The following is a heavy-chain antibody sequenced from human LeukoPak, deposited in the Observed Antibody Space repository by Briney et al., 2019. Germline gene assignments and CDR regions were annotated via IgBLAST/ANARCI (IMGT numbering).Heavy chain of an antibody. J-gene: IGHJ5*02. V-gene: IGHV3-23*01. CDR2: ISGSGGST. CDR3: AKDGYSSSGYNWFDP. D-gene: IGHD6-6*01. CDR1: GFTFSSYA. Sequence: GGSLRLSCAASGFTFSSYAMSWVRQAPGKGLEWVSAISGSGGSTYYADSVKGRFTISRDNSKNTLYLQMNSLRAEDTAVYYCAKDGYSSSGYNWFDPWGQGTLVTVSS.